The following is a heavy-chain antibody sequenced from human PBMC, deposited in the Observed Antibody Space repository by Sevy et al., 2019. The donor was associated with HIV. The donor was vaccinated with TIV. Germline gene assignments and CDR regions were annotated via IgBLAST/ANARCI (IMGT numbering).Heavy chain of an antibody. CDR3: ARSDSWSYQNGDY. Sequence: GGSLRLSCAASGFTVSSNYMSWVRQAPGKGLEWVSVIYSGGSTFYADSVKGRFTVSRDNSKNTLYLQLNSLRAEDTAVDYCARSDSWSYQNGDYWGQGTLVTVSS. CDR2: IYSGGST. V-gene: IGHV3-53*01. D-gene: IGHD1-26*01. CDR1: GFTVSSNY. J-gene: IGHJ4*02.